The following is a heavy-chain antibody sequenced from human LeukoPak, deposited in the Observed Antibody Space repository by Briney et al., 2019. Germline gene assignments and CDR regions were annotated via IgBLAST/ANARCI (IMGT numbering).Heavy chain of an antibody. J-gene: IGHJ6*03. CDR1: GFTFSSYG. CDR3: AKDRHSGSNLGYMDV. CDR2: IRYDGSNK. D-gene: IGHD1-26*01. Sequence: PTGGSLRLSCAASGFTFSSYGMHWVRQAPGKGLEWVAFIRYDGSNKYYADSVKGRFTISRDNSKNTLYLQMNSLRAEDTAVYYCAKDRHSGSNLGYMDVWGKGTTVTISS. V-gene: IGHV3-30*02.